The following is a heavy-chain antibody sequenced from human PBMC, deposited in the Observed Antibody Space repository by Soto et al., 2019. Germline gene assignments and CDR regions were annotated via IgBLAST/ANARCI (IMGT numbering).Heavy chain of an antibody. J-gene: IGHJ3*01. CDR3: ARGGDGFDH. CDR1: GDSLTIGGHY. CDR2: IYHSGST. V-gene: IGHV4-31*03. Sequence: QVRLQESGPGLVRPSQTLSLTCSVSGDSLTIGGHYWTWIRQHPGKGLEWIGYIYHSGSTYYSPSLKSRVTLSVDTSAKQFSLKLTSMTADDTAVYYCARGGDGFDHWGQGKMVTVSS.